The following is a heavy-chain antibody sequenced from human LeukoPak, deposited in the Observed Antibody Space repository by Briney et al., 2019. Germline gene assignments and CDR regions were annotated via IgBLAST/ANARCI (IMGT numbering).Heavy chain of an antibody. CDR1: GGSISSGDYY. CDR2: IYYSGGT. V-gene: IGHV4-30-4*01. D-gene: IGHD1-1*01. J-gene: IGHJ4*02. CDR3: ARGPGVRRPFDY. Sequence: SQTLSLTCTVSGGSISSGDYYWSWIRQPPGKGLEWIGYIYYSGGTYYNPSLKSRVTISVDTSKNQFSLKLSSVTAADTAVYYCARGPGVRRPFDYWGQGTLVTVSS.